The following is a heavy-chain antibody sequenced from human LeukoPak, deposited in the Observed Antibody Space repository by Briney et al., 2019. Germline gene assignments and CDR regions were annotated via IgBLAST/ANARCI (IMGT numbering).Heavy chain of an antibody. Sequence: SETLSLTCAVYGGSFSGYYWSWIRQPPGKGLEWIGEINHSGSTNYNPSLKSRVTISVDTSKNQFSLKLSSVTAADTAVYYCARGCHSSRWPQSRFDPWGQGTLVTVSS. J-gene: IGHJ5*02. CDR3: ARGCHSSRWPQSRFDP. CDR2: INHSGST. D-gene: IGHD6-13*01. V-gene: IGHV4-34*01. CDR1: GGSFSGYY.